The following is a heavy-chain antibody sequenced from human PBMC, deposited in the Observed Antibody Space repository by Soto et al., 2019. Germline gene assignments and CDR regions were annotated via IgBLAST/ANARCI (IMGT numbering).Heavy chain of an antibody. J-gene: IGHJ6*02. CDR2: ISYDGSNK. CDR1: GFTFSSYA. CDR3: AREVLAVAGKEYYYGMDV. V-gene: IGHV3-30*04. Sequence: GGSLRLSCAASGFTFSSYAMHWVRQAPGKGLEWVAVISYDGSNKYYADSVKGRFTISRDNSKNTLYLQMNSLRAEDTAVYYCAREVLAVAGKEYYYGMDVWGQGTTVTVSS. D-gene: IGHD6-19*01.